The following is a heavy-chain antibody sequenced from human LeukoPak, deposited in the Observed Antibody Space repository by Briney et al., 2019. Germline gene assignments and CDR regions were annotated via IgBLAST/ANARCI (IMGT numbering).Heavy chain of an antibody. Sequence: GGSLRLSCAVSVFTFSNAWMSGVRQAPGKGLEWVGRIKSKTDGGTTDYAAPVKGRVTISRDDSKHTLYLQMNSLKTEETAVYYCTTADGDYALYGYCGQGTLVTVSS. CDR2: IKSKTDGGTT. CDR3: TTADGDYALYGY. J-gene: IGHJ4*02. CDR1: VFTFSNAW. V-gene: IGHV3-15*01. D-gene: IGHD4-17*01.